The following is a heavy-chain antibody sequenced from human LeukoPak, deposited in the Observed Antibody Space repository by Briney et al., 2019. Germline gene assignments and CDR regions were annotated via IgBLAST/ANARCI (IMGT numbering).Heavy chain of an antibody. J-gene: IGHJ4*02. D-gene: IGHD3-10*01. CDR2: IYYRGST. Sequence: PSETLSLTCTVSGVSVSSGSYYWSWIRQPPGKGLEWIGYIYYRGSTNYNPSLKSRVTISVDTSKNQFSLKLSSVTAADTAVYYCASGGPYYYGSGSYPHWGQGTLVTVSS. V-gene: IGHV4-61*01. CDR1: GVSVSSGSYY. CDR3: ASGGPYYYGSGSYPH.